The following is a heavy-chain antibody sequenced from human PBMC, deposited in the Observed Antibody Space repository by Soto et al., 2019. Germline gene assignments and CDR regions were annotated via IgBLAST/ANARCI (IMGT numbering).Heavy chain of an antibody. Sequence: QVQLQESGPGLVKPSETLSLTCTVSGGSISSSYWSWIRQPAGKGLEWIGRIYASGSTNYNPSLESRVTMSVDTSKNQFSLKLRSVTAADTAVYYCARACSSTSCYDVFDYWGQGTLVTVSS. CDR2: IYASGST. V-gene: IGHV4-4*07. CDR3: ARACSSTSCYDVFDY. CDR1: GGSISSSY. D-gene: IGHD2-2*01. J-gene: IGHJ4*02.